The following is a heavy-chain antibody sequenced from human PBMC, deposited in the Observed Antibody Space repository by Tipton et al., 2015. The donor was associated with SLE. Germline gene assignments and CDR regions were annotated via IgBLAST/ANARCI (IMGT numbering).Heavy chain of an antibody. D-gene: IGHD1-1*01. Sequence: TLSLTCTVSGGSISSDGYYWSWIRQPAGKGLEWIGHIYTSGSTNYTRTLRRRVTISVDTSKTQFSLNLIFVTAAATAVYYCARSSWYRGTSYHYMDVWGKGTPFTVSS. CDR1: GGSISSDGYY. J-gene: IGHJ6*03. CDR2: IYTSGST. V-gene: IGHV4-61*09. CDR3: ARSSWYRGTSYHYMDV.